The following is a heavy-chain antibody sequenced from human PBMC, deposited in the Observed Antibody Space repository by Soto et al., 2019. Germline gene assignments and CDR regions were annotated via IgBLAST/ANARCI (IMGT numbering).Heavy chain of an antibody. CDR2: IIPIFGTA. Sequence: SVKVSCKASGGTFSSYAISWVRQAPGQGLEWMGGIIPIFGTANYAQKFQGRVTITADESTSTAYMELSSLRSEDTAVYYCASLYCSSTSCYRGYYYYYGMDVWGQGTTVTVSS. D-gene: IGHD2-2*02. J-gene: IGHJ6*02. CDR3: ASLYCSSTSCYRGYYYYYGMDV. V-gene: IGHV1-69*13. CDR1: GGTFSSYA.